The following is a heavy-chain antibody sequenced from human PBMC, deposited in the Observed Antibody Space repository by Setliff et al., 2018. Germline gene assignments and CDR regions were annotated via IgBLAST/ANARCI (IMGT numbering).Heavy chain of an antibody. CDR3: ARDRDSQEAAAGSRKHYYGMDV. V-gene: IGHV1-2*04. CDR1: GYTFTDYY. J-gene: IGHJ6*02. CDR2: INPKSGGT. D-gene: IGHD6-13*01. Sequence: ASVKVSCKASGYTFTDYYMHWVRHAPGQGLEWMGWINPKSGGTNYAQKSQGWVTLTRDTSISTVYMDLSSLKSDDTAVYYCARDRDSQEAAAGSRKHYYGMDVWGQGTTVTVSS.